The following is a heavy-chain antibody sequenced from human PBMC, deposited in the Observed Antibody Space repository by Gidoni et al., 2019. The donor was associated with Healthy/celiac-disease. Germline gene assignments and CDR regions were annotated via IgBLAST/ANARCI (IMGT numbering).Heavy chain of an antibody. J-gene: IGHJ4*02. CDR2: ISWNSGSI. D-gene: IGHD3-22*01. CDR1: GLPFDDYA. V-gene: IGHV3-9*01. Sequence: EVKLVASGGGLLQPGRSLRLSCAPSGLPFDDYAMHWVRQAPGKGLEWVSGISWNSGSIGYADSVKGRFTISRDNAKNSLYLQMNSLRAEDTALYYCAKDIYEREGPFDYWGQGTLVTVSS. CDR3: AKDIYEREGPFDY.